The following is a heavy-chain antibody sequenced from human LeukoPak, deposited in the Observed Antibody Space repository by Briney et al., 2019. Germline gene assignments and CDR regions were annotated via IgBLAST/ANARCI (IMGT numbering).Heavy chain of an antibody. CDR3: ARDSGNSGYDLFDY. CDR2: IKPDGSEK. CDR1: GFTFSNYA. D-gene: IGHD5-12*01. J-gene: IGHJ4*02. V-gene: IGHV3-7*01. Sequence: GGSLRLSCAASGFTFSNYAMTWVRQAPGKGLEWVANIKPDGSEKNYVDSVKGRFTISRDNAKNSLSLHMNSLRAEDTAVYYCARDSGNSGYDLFDYWGQGTLVTVSS.